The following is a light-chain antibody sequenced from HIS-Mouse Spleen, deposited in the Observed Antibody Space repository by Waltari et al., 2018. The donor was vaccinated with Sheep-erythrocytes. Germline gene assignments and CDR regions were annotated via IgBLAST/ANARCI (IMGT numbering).Light chain of an antibody. V-gene: IGLV2-8*01. J-gene: IGLJ3*02. CDR1: CSAVGGYNY. CDR2: EVS. CDR3: SSYAGSNNWV. Sequence: QSALTQPPSASGSPGQSVTISCPGTCSAVGGYNYVSGYQQHPGKAPKLMIYEVSKRPSGVPDRFSGSKSGNTASLTVSGLQAEDEADYYCSSYAGSNNWVFGGGTKLTVL.